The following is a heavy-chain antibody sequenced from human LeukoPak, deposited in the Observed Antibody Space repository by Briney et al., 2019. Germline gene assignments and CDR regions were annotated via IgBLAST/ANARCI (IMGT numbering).Heavy chain of an antibody. Sequence: GGSLRLSCAASGFTFSSYGMHWVRQAPGKGLEWVGFIRSKAYGGTTEYAASVKGRFTISRDDSKSIAYLQMNSLKTEDTAVYYCTRVEQQLVHYYYYMDVWGKGTTVTISS. CDR3: TRVEQQLVHYYYYMDV. CDR1: GFTFSSYG. V-gene: IGHV3-49*04. J-gene: IGHJ6*03. D-gene: IGHD6-13*01. CDR2: IRSKAYGGTT.